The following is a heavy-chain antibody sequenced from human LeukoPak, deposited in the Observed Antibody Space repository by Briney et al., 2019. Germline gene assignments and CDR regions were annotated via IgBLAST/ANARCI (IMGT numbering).Heavy chain of an antibody. Sequence: GGPLRLSCEASGFSFTNNAMSWVRQAPGKGLEWVAGIGSDVRTHYTDSVKGRFTISRDNSKNTMYLQMNSLRAEDTAVYYCARTSGGKFDYWGQGTLVTVSS. CDR1: GFSFTNNA. CDR3: ARTSGGKFDY. J-gene: IGHJ4*02. D-gene: IGHD2-15*01. CDR2: IGSDVRT. V-gene: IGHV3-23*01.